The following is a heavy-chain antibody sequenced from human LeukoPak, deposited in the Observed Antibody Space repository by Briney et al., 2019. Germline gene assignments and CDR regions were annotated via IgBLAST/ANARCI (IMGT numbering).Heavy chain of an antibody. CDR1: GGSISSSDYS. CDR2: VFYSGST. J-gene: IGHJ3*02. CDR3: ARAVRYYGSGSYVSAFDI. D-gene: IGHD3-10*01. Sequence: PSETLSLTCSVSGGSISSSDYSWGWIRQSPGKGLEWIGNVFYSGSTYYNSSLKSRVTMSVDTSKNQFSLKLTSVTAADMAMYYCARAVRYYGSGSYVSAFDIWGQGTMVTVSS. V-gene: IGHV4-39*07.